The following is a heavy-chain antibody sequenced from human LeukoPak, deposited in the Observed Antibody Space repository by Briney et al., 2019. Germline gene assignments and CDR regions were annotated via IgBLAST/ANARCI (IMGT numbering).Heavy chain of an antibody. CDR2: INHSGST. Sequence: SETLSLTCAVYGGSFSGYYWSWIRQPPGKGLEWIGEINHSGSTNHNPSLKSRVTISVDTSKNQFSLKLSSVTAADTAVYYCARGRPNLYCSSTSCYHYYYHGMDVWGQGTTVTVSS. D-gene: IGHD2-2*01. V-gene: IGHV4-34*01. J-gene: IGHJ6*02. CDR1: GGSFSGYY. CDR3: ARGRPNLYCSSTSCYHYYYHGMDV.